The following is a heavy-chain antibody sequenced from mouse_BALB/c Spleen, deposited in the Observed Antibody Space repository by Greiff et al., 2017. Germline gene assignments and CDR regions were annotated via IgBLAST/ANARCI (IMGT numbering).Heavy chain of an antibody. CDR3: VRQGLSGAY. V-gene: IGHV10-1*02. Sequence: EVQVVESGGGLVQPKGSLKLSCAASGFTFNTYAMNWVRQAPGKGLEWVARIRSKSNNYATYYADSVKDRFTISRDDSQSMLYLQMNNLKTEDTAMYYCVRQGLSGAYWGQGTLVTVSA. CDR2: IRSKSNNYAT. CDR1: GFTFNTYA. D-gene: IGHD3-1*01. J-gene: IGHJ3*01.